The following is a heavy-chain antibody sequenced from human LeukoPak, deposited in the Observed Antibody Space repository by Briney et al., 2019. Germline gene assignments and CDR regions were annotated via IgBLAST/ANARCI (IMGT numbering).Heavy chain of an antibody. CDR2: IYYSGST. V-gene: IGHV4-39*07. CDR3: ARDLGLRSGFDP. Sequence: PSETLSLTCTVSGGSISSSSYYWGWIRQPPGKGLEWIGSIYYSGSTYYNPSLKSRVTISVDTSKNQFSLKLSSVTAADTAVYYCARDLGLRSGFDPRGQGTLVTVSS. J-gene: IGHJ5*02. CDR1: GGSISSSSYY. D-gene: IGHD3-10*01.